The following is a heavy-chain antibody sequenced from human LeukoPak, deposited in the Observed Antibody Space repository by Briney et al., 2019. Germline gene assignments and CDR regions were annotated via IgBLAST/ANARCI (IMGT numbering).Heavy chain of an antibody. CDR1: GYSLTELS. Sequence: ASVKVSCKVSGYSLTELSMHWVRQAPGKGLEWMGGFDPEDGETIYAQKFQGRVTMTEDTSSDTAYMDLSSLRSEDTAVYYCARSGSIVVVPAAISWFDPWGQGTLVTVSS. D-gene: IGHD2-2*02. CDR3: ARSGSIVVVPAAISWFDP. V-gene: IGHV1-24*01. J-gene: IGHJ5*02. CDR2: FDPEDGET.